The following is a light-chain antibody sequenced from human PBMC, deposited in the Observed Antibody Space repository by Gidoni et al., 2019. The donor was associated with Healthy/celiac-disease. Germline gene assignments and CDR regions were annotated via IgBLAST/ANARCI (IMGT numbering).Light chain of an antibody. CDR3: QQYNSYSGT. V-gene: IGKV1-5*03. J-gene: IGKJ1*01. Sequence: DIQMTQSPSTLSASVGDRVTLTCRASQSLSSWLAWYQQKPGKAPKLLIYKASSLESGVPSRFSGSGSGTEFTLTISSLQPDDFATYYCQQYNSYSGTFXXXTKVEIK. CDR1: QSLSSW. CDR2: KAS.